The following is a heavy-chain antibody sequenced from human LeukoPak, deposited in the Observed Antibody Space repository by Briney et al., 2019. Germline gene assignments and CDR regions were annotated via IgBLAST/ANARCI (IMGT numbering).Heavy chain of an antibody. J-gene: IGHJ4*02. V-gene: IGHV3-30-3*01. CDR2: ISYDGSNK. Sequence: GGSLRLSCAASGFTFSSYAMHWVRQAPGKGLGWVAVISYDGSNKYYADSVKGRFTISRDNSKNTLYLQMNSLRAEDTAVYYCARGKAAADSYYFDYWGQGTLVTVSS. CDR3: ARGKAAADSYYFDY. CDR1: GFTFSSYA. D-gene: IGHD6-13*01.